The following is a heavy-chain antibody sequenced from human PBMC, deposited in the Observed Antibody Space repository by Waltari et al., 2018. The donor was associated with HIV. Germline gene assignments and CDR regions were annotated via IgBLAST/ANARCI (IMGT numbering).Heavy chain of an antibody. J-gene: IGHJ4*02. Sequence: APGKRLEYVSSISSDGANTYYANSVKGRFTISRDNSKNTLYLQMGDLRAEDMAVYFCARRQGPYDYWGRGTLVTVSS. CDR2: ISSDGANT. V-gene: IGHV3-64*01. CDR3: ARRQGPYDY.